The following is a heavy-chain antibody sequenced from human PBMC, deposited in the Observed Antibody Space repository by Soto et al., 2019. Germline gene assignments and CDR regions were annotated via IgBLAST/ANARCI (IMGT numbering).Heavy chain of an antibody. V-gene: IGHV3-23*01. D-gene: IGHD6-13*01. J-gene: IGHJ6*03. CDR1: GFTFSSYA. CDR2: ISGSGGST. Sequence: GGSLRLSCAASGFTFSSYAMSWVRQAPGKGLEWVSAISGSGGSTYYADSVKGRFTISRDNSKNTLYLQMNSLRAEDTAVYYCAKELDKQQLGYYYYYMDVWGKGTTVTVSS. CDR3: AKELDKQQLGYYYYYMDV.